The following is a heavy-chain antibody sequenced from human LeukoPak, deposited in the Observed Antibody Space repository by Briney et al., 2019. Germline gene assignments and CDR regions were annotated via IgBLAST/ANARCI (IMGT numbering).Heavy chain of an antibody. CDR3: ARLWFGELFTPKAGMDV. Sequence: SVKVSCKASGGTFSSYAISWVRQAPGQGLEWMGRIIPIFGTANYAQKFQGRVTITADESTSTAYMELSSLRSEDTAVYYCARLWFGELFTPKAGMDVWGQGTTVTVSS. CDR2: IIPIFGTA. D-gene: IGHD3-10*01. CDR1: GGTFSSYA. J-gene: IGHJ6*02. V-gene: IGHV1-69*13.